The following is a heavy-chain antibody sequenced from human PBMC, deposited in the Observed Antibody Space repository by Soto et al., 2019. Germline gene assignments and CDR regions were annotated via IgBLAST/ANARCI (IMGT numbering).Heavy chain of an antibody. CDR1: GYTFTSYG. CDR3: ARGRYGDY. Sequence: QVHLVQSGAEVKKPGASVKVSCKASGYTFTSYGITWVRQAHGQGLEWMGWISAPIGNTDYAQKLQGRVIVTRATSTSTAYMELRSLISDDTAVYSCARGRYGDYWGQGALVTVSS. J-gene: IGHJ4*02. V-gene: IGHV1-18*01. CDR2: ISAPIGNT. D-gene: IGHD1-1*01.